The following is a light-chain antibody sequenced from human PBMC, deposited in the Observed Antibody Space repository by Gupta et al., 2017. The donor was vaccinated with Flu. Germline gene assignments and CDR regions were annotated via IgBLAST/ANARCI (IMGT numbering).Light chain of an antibody. CDR2: EAR. CDR1: SSDVGRFNV. J-gene: IGLJ1*01. V-gene: IGLV2-23*01. Sequence: QAAMTQAASVAGSPGQSITISCTGTSSDVGRFNVVSWYQQHPGKAPILIIYEARKRPSGVSTRFSGAKSGNTASLTISGLQAEDAADYFCCSYAGSDLYVFGTGTAVTIL. CDR3: CSYAGSDLYV.